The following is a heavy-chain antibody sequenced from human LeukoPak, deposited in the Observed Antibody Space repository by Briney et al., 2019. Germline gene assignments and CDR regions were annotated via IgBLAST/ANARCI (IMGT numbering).Heavy chain of an antibody. CDR2: INSDGSST. CDR1: GFTFSSYW. J-gene: IGHJ6*02. D-gene: IGHD3-16*01. Sequence: GGSLRLSCAASGFTFSSYWMHWVRQAPGKGLVWVSRINSDGSSTSYADSVKGRFTMSGDNAKNTLYLQMNSLRAEDTAVYYCAREYYDYDWGSYPYGMDVWGQGATVTVSS. V-gene: IGHV3-74*01. CDR3: AREYYDYDWGSYPYGMDV.